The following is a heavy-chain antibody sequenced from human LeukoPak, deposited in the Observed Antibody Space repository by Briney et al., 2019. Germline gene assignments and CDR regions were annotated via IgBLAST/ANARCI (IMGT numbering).Heavy chain of an antibody. V-gene: IGHV4-59*08. CDR2: IYYSGCT. D-gene: IGHD3-3*01. J-gene: IGHJ5*02. CDR1: GGSISSYY. CDR3: ARGLRFLEWLSATDRNWFDP. Sequence: SETLSLTCTVSGGSISSYYWSWIRQPPGKGLEWIGYIYYSGCTNYNPSLKSRVTISVDTSKNQFSLKLSSVTAADTAVYYCARGLRFLEWLSATDRNWFDPWGQGTLVTVSS.